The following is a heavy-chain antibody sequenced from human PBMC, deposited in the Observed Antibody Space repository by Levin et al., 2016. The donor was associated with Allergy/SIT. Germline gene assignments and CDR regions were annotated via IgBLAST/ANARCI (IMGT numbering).Heavy chain of an antibody. D-gene: IGHD3-3*01. V-gene: IGHV3-11*06. J-gene: IGHJ6*02. CDR1: GITLSDYY. CDR3: ARDGPGGDFWYYYGMDV. CDR2: ISSSSSST. Sequence: GESLKISCAASGITLSDYYMTWIRQAPGKGLEWVSSISSSSSSTNYADSVKGRFTISRDNAKNSLYLQMNSLRAEDTGVYYCARDGPGGDFWYYYGMDVWGQGTTVTVSS.